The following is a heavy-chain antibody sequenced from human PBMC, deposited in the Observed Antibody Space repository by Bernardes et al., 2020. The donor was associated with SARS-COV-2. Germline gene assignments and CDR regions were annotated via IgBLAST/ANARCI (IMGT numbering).Heavy chain of an antibody. CDR2: ISGPGRT. Sequence: GGSLRLSCAASGFTFSNYAMSWVRQAPGKGLEWVSDISGPGRTYYADSVKGRFTISRDNSKNTLYLHMNSLKVEDTAVYYCAKRLDGSVSFDVWGQGTMVTVSS. CDR1: GFTFSNYA. V-gene: IGHV3-23*01. D-gene: IGHD2-8*01. J-gene: IGHJ3*01. CDR3: AKRLDGSVSFDV.